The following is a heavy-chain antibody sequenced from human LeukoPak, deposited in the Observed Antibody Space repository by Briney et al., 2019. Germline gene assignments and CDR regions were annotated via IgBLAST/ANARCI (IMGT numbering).Heavy chain of an antibody. CDR2: INPNSGGT. Sequence: ASVKVSCKASGYTLTGYYMHWVRQAPGQGLEWMGWINPNSGGTNYAQKFQGRVTMTRDTSISTAYMELSRLRSDDTAVYYCARLDYWWLWFDPWGQGTLVTVSS. CDR3: ARLDYWWLWFDP. CDR1: GYTLTGYY. J-gene: IGHJ5*02. V-gene: IGHV1-2*02. D-gene: IGHD2-15*01.